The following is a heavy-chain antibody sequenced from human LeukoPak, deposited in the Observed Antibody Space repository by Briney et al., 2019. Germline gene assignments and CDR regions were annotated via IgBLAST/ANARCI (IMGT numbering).Heavy chain of an antibody. D-gene: IGHD1-26*01. CDR1: GFTFSSYW. CDR3: AKDRGGRHHFDY. V-gene: IGHV3-7*03. J-gene: IGHJ4*02. Sequence: GGSLRLSCAASGFTFSSYWMSWVRQAPGKGLEWVANIKEDGSDKHYADSVKGRFTISRDNSQNTLHLQMNSLRAEDTAVYFCAKDRGGRHHFDYWGQGTLVTVSS. CDR2: IKEDGSDK.